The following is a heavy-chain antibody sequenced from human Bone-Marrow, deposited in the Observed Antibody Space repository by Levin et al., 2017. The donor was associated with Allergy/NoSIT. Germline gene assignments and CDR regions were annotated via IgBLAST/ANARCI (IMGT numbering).Heavy chain of an antibody. J-gene: IGHJ4*02. CDR2: VYYTGST. D-gene: IGHD1-26*01. V-gene: IGHV4-30-4*01. CDR3: ARGSDSRKSHY. Sequence: SETLSLTCTDGSTSSGFSYWNWIRQPPGKGLEWIGCVYYTGSTYYNPSLKSRVTISVDTSKNQFSLRLSSVTVADTAVYYCARGSDSRKSHYWGQGTLVTVSS. CDR1: GSTSSGFSY.